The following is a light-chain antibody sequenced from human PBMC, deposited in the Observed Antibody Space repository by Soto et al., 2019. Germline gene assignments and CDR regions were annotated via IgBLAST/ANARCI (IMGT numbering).Light chain of an antibody. CDR3: QQYNSYST. Sequence: DIQMTQSPSTLSASVGGRVTITCRASQSISSWLAWYQQKPGKAPKLLIYDASSLESGVPSRFSGSGSGTEFTLTISSLQPDDFATYYCQQYNSYSTFGQGTRWIS. CDR1: QSISSW. V-gene: IGKV1-5*01. CDR2: DAS. J-gene: IGKJ1*01.